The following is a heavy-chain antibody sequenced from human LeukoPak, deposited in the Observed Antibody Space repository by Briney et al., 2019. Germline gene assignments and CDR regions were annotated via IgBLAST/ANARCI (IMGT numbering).Heavy chain of an antibody. CDR1: GFSFSTYG. D-gene: IGHD4-17*01. J-gene: IGHJ4*02. V-gene: IGHV3-23*01. CDR2: ITSSGGST. CDR3: AKDDLYGKFDY. Sequence: GGSLRLSCAASGFSFSTYGMSWVRQAPGKGLEWVSAITSSGGSTYYADSVKGRFTISRDNSKHMMYLQMNSPRAEDTAVYYCAKDDLYGKFDYWGQGTLATVSS.